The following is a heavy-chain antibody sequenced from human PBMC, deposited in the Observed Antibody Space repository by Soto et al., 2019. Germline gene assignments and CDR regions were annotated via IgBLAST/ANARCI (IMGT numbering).Heavy chain of an antibody. D-gene: IGHD6-13*01. CDR3: ARGIRSSWYGEGGNWFDP. J-gene: IGHJ5*02. CDR1: GYTFTSYA. V-gene: IGHV1-3*01. CDR2: INAGNGNT. Sequence: ASVKVSCKASGYTFTSYAMHWVRQAPGQRLEWMGWINAGNGNTKYSQKFQGRVTITRDTSASTAYMELSSLRSEDTAVYYCARGIRSSWYGEGGNWFDPWGQGTLVTVSS.